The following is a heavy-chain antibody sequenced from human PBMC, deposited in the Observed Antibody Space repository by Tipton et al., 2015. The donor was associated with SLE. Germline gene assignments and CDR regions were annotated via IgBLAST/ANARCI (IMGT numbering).Heavy chain of an antibody. CDR2: ISYDGSDK. D-gene: IGHD2-8*02. J-gene: IGHJ4*02. Sequence: SLRLSCAASGFIFSSYAMHWVRQAPGKGLEWVALISYDGSDKYYADSVKGRFTISRDNSKNTVSLQMNSLRAEDTAVYYCARESGCCAASVCHTAAGADWGPGTVVPCSP. CDR1: GFIFSSYA. CDR3: ARESGCCAASVCHTAAGAD. V-gene: IGHV3-30*04.